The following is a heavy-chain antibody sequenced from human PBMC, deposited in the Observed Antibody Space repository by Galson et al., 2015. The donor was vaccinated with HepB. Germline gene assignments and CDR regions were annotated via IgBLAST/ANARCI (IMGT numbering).Heavy chain of an antibody. D-gene: IGHD1-26*01. J-gene: IGHJ3*02. Sequence: SLRLSCAASGFTFSSYAMHWVRQVPGKGLEWVAVISYDGSNKYYADSVKGRFTISRDNSKNTLYLQMNSLRAEDTAVYYCAREGGSYSDAFDIWGQGTMVTVSS. CDR2: ISYDGSNK. CDR1: GFTFSSYA. V-gene: IGHV3-30-3*01. CDR3: AREGGSYSDAFDI.